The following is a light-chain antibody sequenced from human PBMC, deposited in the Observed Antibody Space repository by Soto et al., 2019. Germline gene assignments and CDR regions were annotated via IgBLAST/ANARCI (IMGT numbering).Light chain of an antibody. CDR1: SSNIGAGYD. V-gene: IGLV1-40*01. CDR2: GNS. J-gene: IGLJ2*01. Sequence: QSVLTQPPSVSEAPGQRVTISCTGSSSNIGAGYDVHWYQQLPGTAPKLLIYGNSNRPSGVPDRFSGSKSGTSASLAITGLQAEDEADYYCQSYDSSPRGVFGGGTKLTVL. CDR3: QSYDSSPRGV.